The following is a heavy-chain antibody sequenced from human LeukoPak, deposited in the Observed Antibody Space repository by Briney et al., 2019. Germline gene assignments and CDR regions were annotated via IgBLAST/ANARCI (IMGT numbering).Heavy chain of an antibody. CDR2: IYSGGST. D-gene: IGHD5-18*01. Sequence: PGGSLRLSCAASAFSVGSNYMTWVRQAPGKGLEWVSLIYSGGSTYYADSVKGRFTISRDNAKNSLYLQMNSLRAEDTAVYYCARDARGYSYGYGIHNTFDYWGQGTLVTVSS. J-gene: IGHJ4*02. CDR3: ARDARGYSYGYGIHNTFDY. V-gene: IGHV3-66*01. CDR1: AFSVGSNY.